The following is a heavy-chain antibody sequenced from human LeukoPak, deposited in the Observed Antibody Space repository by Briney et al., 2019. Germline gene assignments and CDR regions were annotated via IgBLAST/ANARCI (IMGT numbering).Heavy chain of an antibody. V-gene: IGHV3-30-3*01. CDR2: ISYDGSNK. CDR1: GFTFSSYA. Sequence: GGSLRLSCAASGFTFSSYAMHWVRQAPGKGLEWVAVISYDGSNKYYADSVKGRFTISRDNSKNTLYLQMNSLRAEDTAVYYCAKDSGEVAYFDYWGQGTLVTVSS. J-gene: IGHJ4*02. D-gene: IGHD3-10*01. CDR3: AKDSGEVAYFDY.